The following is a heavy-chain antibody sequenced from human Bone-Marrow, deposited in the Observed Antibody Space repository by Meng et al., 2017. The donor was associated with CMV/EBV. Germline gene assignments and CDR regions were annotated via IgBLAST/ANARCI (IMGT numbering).Heavy chain of an antibody. CDR3: ARDWEYYYDSSGYAGGAFDI. D-gene: IGHD3-22*01. V-gene: IGHV1-46*01. CDR2: INPSGGST. CDR1: GYTFTSYY. J-gene: IGHJ3*02. Sequence: ASVKVSCKASGYTFTSYYMHWVRQAPGQGLEWMGIINPSGGSTSYAQKFQGRVTMTRDTSISTAYMELSRLRSDDTAVYYCARDWEYYYDSSGYAGGAFDIWGQGTTVTVSS.